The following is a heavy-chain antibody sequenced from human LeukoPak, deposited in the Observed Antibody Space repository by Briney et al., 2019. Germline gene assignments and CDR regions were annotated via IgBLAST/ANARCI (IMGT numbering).Heavy chain of an antibody. V-gene: IGHV2-70*01. J-gene: IGHJ6*02. CDR2: IDWDDDK. CDR1: GFSLGTSGMC. CDR3: ARIPPGFYYYGMDV. Sequence: SGPALVKPTQTLTLTCTLSGFSLGTSGMCVSWIRQPPGKALEWLALIDWDDDKYYSTSLKTRLTISKDTSKNQVVLTMTNMDPVDTATYYCARIPPGFYYYGMDVWGQGTTVTVSS.